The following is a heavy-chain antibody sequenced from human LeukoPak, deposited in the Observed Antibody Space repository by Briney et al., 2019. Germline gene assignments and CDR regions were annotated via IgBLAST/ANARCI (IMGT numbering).Heavy chain of an antibody. CDR2: ISDSGNS. J-gene: IGHJ5*02. V-gene: IGHV4-59*01. CDR1: GGSIRSYL. D-gene: IGHD3-10*01. CDR3: ARFSSSPFGDIFDWFDP. Sequence: SETLSLTCTVSGGSIRSYLWSWIRQPPGKGLEWVGHISDSGNSNYNPSLKSRVTISLDTSKHRFSLKLSSVTAADTAVYYCARFSSSPFGDIFDWFDPWGPGTLVTVSS.